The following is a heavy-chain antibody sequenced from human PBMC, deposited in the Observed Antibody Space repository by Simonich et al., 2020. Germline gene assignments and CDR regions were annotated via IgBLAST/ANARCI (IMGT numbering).Heavy chain of an antibody. J-gene: IGHJ4*02. CDR1: GFTVSSYR. CDR3: AILYSGYDYY. D-gene: IGHD5-12*01. Sequence: EVQLVESGGGLVKPGGSLRLSCAASGFTVSSYRMNGVRQSPGQVLAWNTAIWSSIIYKSYAGSEKGRLTTSRDNAKNSRYLQMNSLRAEDTAVYYSAILYSGYDYYWGQGTLVTVSS. CDR2: IWSSIIYK. V-gene: IGHV3-21*01.